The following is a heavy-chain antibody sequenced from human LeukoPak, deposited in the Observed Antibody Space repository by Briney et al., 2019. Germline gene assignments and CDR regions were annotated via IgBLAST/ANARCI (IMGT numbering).Heavy chain of an antibody. D-gene: IGHD5-18*01. CDR2: IYHSGST. J-gene: IGHJ3*02. CDR3: ARGDSKIQLWFDAFDI. CDR1: GYSISSGYY. Sequence: SETLSLTCTVSGYSISSGYYWGWIRQPPGKGLEWIGSIYHSGSTYYNPSLKSRVTISVDTSKNQFSLKLSSVTAADTAVYYCARGDSKIQLWFDAFDIWGQGTMVTVSS. V-gene: IGHV4-38-2*02.